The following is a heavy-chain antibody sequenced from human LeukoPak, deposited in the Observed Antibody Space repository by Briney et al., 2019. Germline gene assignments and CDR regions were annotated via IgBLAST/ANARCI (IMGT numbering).Heavy chain of an antibody. V-gene: IGHV1-18*01. CDR2: ISAYNGNT. J-gene: IGHJ4*02. CDR3: ARESQGVVVDN. CDR1: GYTFTSYG. D-gene: IGHD3-22*01. Sequence: GASVKVSCKASGYTFTSYGISWVRQAPGQGLEWMGWISAYNGNTNYAQKLQGRVTMTTDTSTSTAYMEPRSLRSDDTSVYYCARESQGVVVDNWGQGTLVTVSS.